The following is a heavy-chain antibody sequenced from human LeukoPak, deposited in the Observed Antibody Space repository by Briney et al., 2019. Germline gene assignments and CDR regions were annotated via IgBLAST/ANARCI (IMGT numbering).Heavy chain of an antibody. J-gene: IGHJ6*02. CDR2: IYFSGTT. CDR1: GGSISGYY. D-gene: IGHD2-15*01. CDR3: ARSYDNRGYFYYGMDV. Sequence: SETLSLTCTVSGGSISGYYWTWIRQPPGKGLDFIGYIYFSGTTDYNPSLRSRATISLDTSKNQFSLRLTSVTAADTAVYYCARSYDNRGYFYYGMDVWAKGPRSPSP. V-gene: IGHV4-59*08.